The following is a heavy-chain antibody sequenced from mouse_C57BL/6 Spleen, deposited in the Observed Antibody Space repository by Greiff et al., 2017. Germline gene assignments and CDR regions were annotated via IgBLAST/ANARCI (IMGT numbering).Heavy chain of an antibody. Sequence: QVQLQQPGAELVMPGASVKLSCKASGYTFTSYWMHWVKQRPGQGLEWIGEIDPSDSYTNYNQKFKGKSTLTVDKSFSTAYMQLSSLTSEDSAVYYCARYYSNLYYYAMDYWGQGTSVTVSS. CDR1: GYTFTSYW. CDR3: ARYYSNLYYYAMDY. J-gene: IGHJ4*01. CDR2: IDPSDSYT. D-gene: IGHD2-5*01. V-gene: IGHV1-69*01.